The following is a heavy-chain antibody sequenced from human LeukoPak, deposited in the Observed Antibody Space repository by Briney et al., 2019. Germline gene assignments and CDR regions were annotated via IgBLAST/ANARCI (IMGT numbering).Heavy chain of an antibody. CDR3: AKGGSSSSYYFDY. D-gene: IGHD6-6*01. Sequence: PGRSLRLSCAASGVTFSSYGMRWVRQAPGKGLEWVAVISYDGSNKYYADSVKGRFTISRDNSKNTLYLQMNSLRAEDTAVYYCAKGGSSSSYYFDYWGQGTLVTVSS. CDR1: GVTFSSYG. J-gene: IGHJ4*02. V-gene: IGHV3-30*18. CDR2: ISYDGSNK.